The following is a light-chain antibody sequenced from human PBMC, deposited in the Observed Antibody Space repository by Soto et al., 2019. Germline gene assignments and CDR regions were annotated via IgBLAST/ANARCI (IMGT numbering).Light chain of an antibody. J-gene: IGLJ3*02. CDR2: EVS. V-gene: IGLV2-14*01. CDR3: SSYTGSSTLVV. CDR1: SSDVGGYNY. Sequence: QSALTQPASVSGSPGQSITISCTGTSSDVGGYNYVSWYQQHPGKAPKLMIYEVSYRPSGVSNRFSGSKSGNTASLTISGLQAEDEADYYCSSYTGSSTLVVFGGGTKLTVL.